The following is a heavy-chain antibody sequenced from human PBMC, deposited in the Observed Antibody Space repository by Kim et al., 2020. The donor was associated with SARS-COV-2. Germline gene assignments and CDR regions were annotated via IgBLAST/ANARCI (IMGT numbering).Heavy chain of an antibody. D-gene: IGHD2-2*01. CDR1: GFTFSSYS. CDR3: ARDNYQLLPYYYYGMDV. V-gene: IGHV3-21*01. CDR2: ISSSSSYI. Sequence: GGSLRLSCAASGFTFSSYSMNWVRQAPGKGLEWVSSISSSSSYIYYADSVKGRFTISRDNAKNSLYLQMNSLRAEDTAVYYCARDNYQLLPYYYYGMDVWGQGTTVTVSS. J-gene: IGHJ6*02.